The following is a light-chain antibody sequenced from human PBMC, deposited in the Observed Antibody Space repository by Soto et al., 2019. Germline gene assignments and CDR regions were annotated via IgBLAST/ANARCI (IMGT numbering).Light chain of an antibody. Sequence: QSALTQPASVSGSPGQSITLSCTGTSSDIGAYNFVSWYQQHPGKAPKLMIYEVSNRPSGISNRFSGSKSGNTASLTISRLQAEDEADYYCSSYTSRSTVLFGGGTQLTVL. J-gene: IGLJ3*02. V-gene: IGLV2-14*01. CDR2: EVS. CDR3: SSYTSRSTVL. CDR1: SSDIGAYNF.